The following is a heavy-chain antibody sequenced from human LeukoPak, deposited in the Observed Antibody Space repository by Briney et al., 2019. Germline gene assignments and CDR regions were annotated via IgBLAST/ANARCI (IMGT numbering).Heavy chain of an antibody. D-gene: IGHD2-2*01. CDR2: IYSGGST. Sequence: GGSLRLSCAASGFTVSSNYMSWVRQAPGKGLEWVSVIYSGGSTYYADSVKGRFTISRDNSKNALHLQMNSLRVEDTAVYYCAKYGHCGSTSCYRYFDYWGQGTLVTVSS. CDR1: GFTVSSNY. J-gene: IGHJ4*02. V-gene: IGHV3-53*01. CDR3: AKYGHCGSTSCYRYFDY.